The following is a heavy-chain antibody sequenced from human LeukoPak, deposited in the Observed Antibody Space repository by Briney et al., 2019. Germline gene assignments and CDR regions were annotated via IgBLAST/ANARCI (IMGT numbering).Heavy chain of an antibody. D-gene: IGHD3-16*01. V-gene: IGHV1-18*04. J-gene: IGHJ4*02. CDR3: ARATAGDVDY. CDR1: GYTFTCYY. Sequence: ASVKVSCKASGYTFTCYYMHWVRQAPGQGLEWMGWISAYNGDTNYAQKLQGRVTMTTDTSTTTVYMELRSLRSDDTAMYFCARATAGDVDYWGQGTLVTVSS. CDR2: ISAYNGDT.